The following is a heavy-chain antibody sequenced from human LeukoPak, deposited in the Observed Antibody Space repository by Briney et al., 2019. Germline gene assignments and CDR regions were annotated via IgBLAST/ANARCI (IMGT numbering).Heavy chain of an antibody. J-gene: IGHJ4*02. CDR3: AKDAQRGFDYSNSLEY. Sequence: GGSLRLSCAASGFVFSHYGMHWVRQAPGKGLEWVAVIWNDGTNKYYADSVKGRFTISRDYSTKTVYLQMNSLRAEDTAVCYCAKDAQRGFDYSNSLEYWGQGTPVTVSS. V-gene: IGHV3-33*06. CDR2: IWNDGTNK. D-gene: IGHD4-11*01. CDR1: GFVFSHYG.